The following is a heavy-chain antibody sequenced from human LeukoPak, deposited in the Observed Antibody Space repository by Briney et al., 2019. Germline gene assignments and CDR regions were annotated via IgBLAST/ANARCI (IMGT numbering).Heavy chain of an antibody. Sequence: SETLSLTCTVSGGSISSYYWSWIQQPPGKGLEWIGYIYYSGSTNYNPSLKSRVTISVDTSKNQFSLKLSSVTAADTAVYYCAVGIAAAGKIDYWGQGTLVTVSS. D-gene: IGHD6-13*01. CDR3: AVGIAAAGKIDY. CDR1: GGSISSYY. J-gene: IGHJ4*02. CDR2: IYYSGST. V-gene: IGHV4-59*01.